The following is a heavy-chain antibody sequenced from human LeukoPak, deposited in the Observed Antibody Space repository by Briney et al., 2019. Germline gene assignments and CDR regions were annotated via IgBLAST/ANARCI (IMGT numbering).Heavy chain of an antibody. CDR1: GGSISSNF. J-gene: IGHJ4*02. V-gene: IGHV4-59*01. CDR2: IYSSGST. D-gene: IGHD4-17*01. CDR3: ARCRDEFGDYGFDF. Sequence: PSETLSLTCSVPGGSISSNFWSWIRQPPGKGLEWMGYIYSSGSTKYNPSLKSRVTISVDTSKNQFSLKLSSVTAADTAVYYCARCRDEFGDYGFDFWGQGNLVTVSS.